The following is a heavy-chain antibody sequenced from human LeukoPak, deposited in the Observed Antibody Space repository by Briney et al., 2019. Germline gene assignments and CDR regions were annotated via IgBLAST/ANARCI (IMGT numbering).Heavy chain of an antibody. J-gene: IGHJ1*01. CDR3: ASTAIGYGGQH. CDR2: IKPDGSDR. Sequence: GGSLRLSCAATGFRFSSYWMTWVRQAPGKGLEWVANIKPDGSDRNYVDSVKGRFTISRDNAKNSLYLQINNLRDEDTGAYYCASTAIGYGGQHRGQGTLVTVSS. D-gene: IGHD5-18*01. V-gene: IGHV3-7*01. CDR1: GFRFSSYW.